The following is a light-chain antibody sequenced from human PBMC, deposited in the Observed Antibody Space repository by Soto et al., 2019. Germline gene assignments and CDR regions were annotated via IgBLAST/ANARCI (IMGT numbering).Light chain of an antibody. Sequence: DIQLTQSPSSLSASVGDSVTLTCRASQGISNYLAWYQQKPGKVPKLLIYAASTLQSGVPSRFSGSGAGTYFTLTISSLQPEDVATYYCQKYNSAPLTFGGGTKVEIK. J-gene: IGKJ4*01. V-gene: IGKV1-27*01. CDR1: QGISNY. CDR3: QKYNSAPLT. CDR2: AAS.